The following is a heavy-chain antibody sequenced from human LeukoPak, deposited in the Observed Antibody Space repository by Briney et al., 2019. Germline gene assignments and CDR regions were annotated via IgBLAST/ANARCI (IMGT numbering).Heavy chain of an antibody. D-gene: IGHD6-19*01. CDR2: ICHSGST. CDR1: GGSISSGGYS. J-gene: IGHJ4*02. Sequence: SETLSLTCAVSGGSISSGGYSWSWIRQPPGKGLEWIGYICHSGSTYYNPSLKSRVTISVDRSKNQFSLKLSSVTAADTAVYYCARGGRSSGWYYFDYWGQGTLVTVSS. V-gene: IGHV4-30-2*01. CDR3: ARGGRSSGWYYFDY.